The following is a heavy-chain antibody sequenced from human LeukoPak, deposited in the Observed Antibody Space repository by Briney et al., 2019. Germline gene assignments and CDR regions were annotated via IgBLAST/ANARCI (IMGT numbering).Heavy chain of an antibody. D-gene: IGHD5-18*01. CDR1: GGSISSYY. CDR2: IHYSGNT. J-gene: IGHJ4*02. Sequence: SETLSLTCTVSGGSISSYYWSWTRQPPGKGLEWIGYIHYSGNTIYNPSLKSRVTISIDTSKNQFPLKLSSVTAADTAVYYCARRRYNYDYWGQGTLVTVSS. V-gene: IGHV4-59*01. CDR3: ARRRYNYDY.